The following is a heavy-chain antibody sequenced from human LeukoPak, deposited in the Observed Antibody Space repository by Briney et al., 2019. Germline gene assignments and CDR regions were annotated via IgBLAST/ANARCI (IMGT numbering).Heavy chain of an antibody. Sequence: SETLSLTCTVSGGSISSYYWSWIRQPPGKGLEWIGYIYYSGSTNYNPSLKSRVTISVDTSKNQFSLKLSSVTAADTAVYYCARDGYSSGWLSWFDPWGQGTLVTVSS. V-gene: IGHV4-59*01. D-gene: IGHD6-19*01. CDR2: IYYSGST. CDR1: GGSISSYY. CDR3: ARDGYSSGWLSWFDP. J-gene: IGHJ5*02.